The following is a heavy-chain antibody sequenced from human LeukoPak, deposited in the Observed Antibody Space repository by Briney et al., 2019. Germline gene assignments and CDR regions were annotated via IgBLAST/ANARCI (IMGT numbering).Heavy chain of an antibody. V-gene: IGHV3-9*01. Sequence: PGGSLRLSCAASGFTFSSYAMSWVRQAPGKGLEWVSGITWNSGSIDYADSVKGRFTISRDNAKNSLYLQMNSLRAEDTALYYCAKAGGEYWLYNDNWFDPWGQGTLVTVSS. J-gene: IGHJ5*02. CDR1: GFTFSSYA. CDR3: AKAGGEYWLYNDNWFDP. D-gene: IGHD3-16*01. CDR2: ITWNSGSI.